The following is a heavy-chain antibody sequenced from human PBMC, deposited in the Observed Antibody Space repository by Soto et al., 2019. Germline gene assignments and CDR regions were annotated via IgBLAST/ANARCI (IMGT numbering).Heavy chain of an antibody. D-gene: IGHD3-9*01. Sequence: SGPTLVNPTQTLTLTCTFSGFSLSASGVCVSWIRQPPGKALEWLARIDWDDDKYYNTSLKTRVTISKDTSKNQVVLTMTNMDPVDTATYYCARGKTYYDILTGYSPLYFDDWGQGTLVTVSS. J-gene: IGHJ4*02. CDR3: ARGKTYYDILTGYSPLYFDD. V-gene: IGHV2-70*11. CDR1: GFSLSASGVC. CDR2: IDWDDDK.